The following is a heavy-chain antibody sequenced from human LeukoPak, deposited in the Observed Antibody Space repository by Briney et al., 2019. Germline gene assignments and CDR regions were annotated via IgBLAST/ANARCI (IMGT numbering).Heavy chain of an antibody. CDR1: GYTLTRNA. CDR3: ARTYYDFWSGYHKFDY. Sequence: ASVKVSCKASGYTLTRNALNWVRQAPAQSLDWMGWINPNTGNPTYAQGFTGRLVFSLDTSVSTAYLRITSLKAEDTAVYYCARTYYDFWSGYHKFDYWGQGTLVTVSS. J-gene: IGHJ4*02. CDR2: INPNTGNP. V-gene: IGHV7-4-1*02. D-gene: IGHD3-3*01.